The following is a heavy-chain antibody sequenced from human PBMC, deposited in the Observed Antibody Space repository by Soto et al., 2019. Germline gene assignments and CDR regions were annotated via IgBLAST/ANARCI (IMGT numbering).Heavy chain of an antibody. Sequence: GGSLRLSCVASGFTFSRHSTNWVRQAPGKGLEWISYISHSSSDIQYADSVKGRFTISRDNAKDSLYLQMNCLRPEDTAVYYCARYGSGSDYKGPFDYWGQGALVPVSS. J-gene: IGHJ4*02. CDR2: ISHSSSDI. D-gene: IGHD3-10*01. CDR1: GFTFSRHS. CDR3: ARYGSGSDYKGPFDY. V-gene: IGHV3-48*01.